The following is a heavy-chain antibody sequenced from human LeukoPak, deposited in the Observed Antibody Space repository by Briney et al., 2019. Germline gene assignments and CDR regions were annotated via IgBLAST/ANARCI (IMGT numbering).Heavy chain of an antibody. CDR1: GGSISSSSYY. J-gene: IGHJ4*02. V-gene: IGHV4-61*02. Sequence: SETLSLTCTVSGGSISSSSYYWSWIRQPAGKGLEWIGRIYTSGSTNYNPSLKSRVTISVDTSKNQFSLKLSSVTAADTAVYYCARAPTYYYDSSGYYFDYWGQGTLVTVSS. CDR3: ARAPTYYYDSSGYYFDY. CDR2: IYTSGST. D-gene: IGHD3-22*01.